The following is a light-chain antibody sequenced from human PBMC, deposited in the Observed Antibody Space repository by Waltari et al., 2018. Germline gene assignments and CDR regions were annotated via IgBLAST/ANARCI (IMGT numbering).Light chain of an antibody. CDR1: QRVTSNY. CDR3: QQYATSTRT. Sequence: EIVLTQSPGTLSFSPGERATLSCRASQRVTSNYLAWYQQKPGQSPRLLIYGASSRAAGISDKFSGSGSGTEFTLTISRLEPEDFAVYYCQQYATSTRTFGQGTKVE. V-gene: IGKV3-20*01. CDR2: GAS. J-gene: IGKJ1*01.